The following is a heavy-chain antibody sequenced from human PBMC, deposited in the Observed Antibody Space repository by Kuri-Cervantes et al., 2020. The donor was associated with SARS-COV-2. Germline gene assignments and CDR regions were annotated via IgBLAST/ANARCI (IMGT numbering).Heavy chain of an antibody. V-gene: IGHV7-4-1*02. CDR2: INTNTGNP. D-gene: IGHD3-3*01. CDR3: ARGRVITIFGVASPGYYYMDV. Sequence: ASVKVSCKASGYTFTSYAMNWVRQAPGQGPEWMGWINTNTGNPTYAQGFTGRFVFSLDTSVSTAYLQISSLKAEDTAVYYCARGRVITIFGVASPGYYYMDVWGKGTTVTVSS. J-gene: IGHJ6*03. CDR1: GYTFTSYA.